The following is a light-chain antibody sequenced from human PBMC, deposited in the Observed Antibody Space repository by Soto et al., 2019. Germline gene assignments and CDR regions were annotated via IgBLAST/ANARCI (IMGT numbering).Light chain of an antibody. CDR1: QSVSSY. CDR2: DAS. Sequence: EIVLTQSPATLSLSPGERATLSCRASQSVSSYLAWYQQKPGQAPRLLIYDASNRATGIPARFSGSGSGTDFILTISSLEPEDFAVYYCQQRSNWPPWTFGQGTKVEI. V-gene: IGKV3-11*01. J-gene: IGKJ1*01. CDR3: QQRSNWPPWT.